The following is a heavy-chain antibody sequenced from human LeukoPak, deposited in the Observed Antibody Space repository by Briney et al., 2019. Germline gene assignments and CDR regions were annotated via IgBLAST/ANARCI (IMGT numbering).Heavy chain of an antibody. Sequence: SETLSLTCTVSGGSISSYYWSWIRQPPGKGLEWIGYIYYGGSTDYNPSLKSRVTISVETSKNQFSLKLSSVTAADTAVYYCARVTGYMIEDYFDYWGQGTLVTVSS. J-gene: IGHJ4*02. D-gene: IGHD3-22*01. CDR2: IYYGGST. V-gene: IGHV4-59*01. CDR3: ARVTGYMIEDYFDY. CDR1: GGSISSYY.